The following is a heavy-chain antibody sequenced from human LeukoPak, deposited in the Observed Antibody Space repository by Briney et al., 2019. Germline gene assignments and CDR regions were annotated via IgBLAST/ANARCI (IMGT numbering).Heavy chain of an antibody. J-gene: IGHJ5*02. D-gene: IGHD5-18*01. CDR3: ARDLGGTHTATNWSDP. Sequence: GASVKVSCKASGYTFTSYGISWVRQAPGQGLEWMGWISAYNGNTNYAQKLQGRVTMTTDTSTSTAYMELRSLRSDDTAVYYCARDLGGTHTATNWSDPWGQGTLVTVSS. CDR2: ISAYNGNT. CDR1: GYTFTSYG. V-gene: IGHV1-18*01.